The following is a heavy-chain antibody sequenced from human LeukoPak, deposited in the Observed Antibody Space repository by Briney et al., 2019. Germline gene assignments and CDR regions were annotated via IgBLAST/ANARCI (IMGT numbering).Heavy chain of an antibody. Sequence: PSETLSLTCTVSGGSISSGDYYWSWIRQPPGKGLEWIGYIYYSGSTYYNPSLKSRVTISVDTSKNQFSLELSSMTAADTAVYYCARGPTLKYFHHWGQGTLVSVSS. CDR1: GGSISSGDYY. CDR3: ARGPTLKYFHH. CDR2: IYYSGST. J-gene: IGHJ1*01. V-gene: IGHV4-30-4*01.